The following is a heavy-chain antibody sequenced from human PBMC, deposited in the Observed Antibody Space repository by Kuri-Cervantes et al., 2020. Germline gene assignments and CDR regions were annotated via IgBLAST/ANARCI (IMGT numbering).Heavy chain of an antibody. V-gene: IGHV4-59*01. CDR1: GGSISSYY. CDR3: ARDRPAAHSYGMDV. CDR2: IYYSGST. Sequence: GSLRLSCTVSGGSISSYYWSWIRQPPGKGLEWIGYIYYSGSTNYNPSLKSRVTISVDTSKNQFSLKLSSVTAADTAVYYCARDRPAAHSYGMDVWGQGTTVTVSS. J-gene: IGHJ6*02. D-gene: IGHD2-2*01.